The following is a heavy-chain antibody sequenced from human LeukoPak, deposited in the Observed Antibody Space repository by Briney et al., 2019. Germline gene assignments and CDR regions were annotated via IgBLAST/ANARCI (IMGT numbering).Heavy chain of an antibody. CDR1: GFTFSSYW. J-gene: IGHJ4*02. Sequence: GGSLRLSCAASGFTFSSYWMSWVRQAPGKGLKWVANIKQDGSEKYYVDSVKGRFTISRDNAKNSLYLQMNSLRAEDTAVYYCARGDIVGATFYYFDYWGQGTLVTVSS. V-gene: IGHV3-7*01. CDR3: ARGDIVGATFYYFDY. CDR2: IKQDGSEK. D-gene: IGHD1-26*01.